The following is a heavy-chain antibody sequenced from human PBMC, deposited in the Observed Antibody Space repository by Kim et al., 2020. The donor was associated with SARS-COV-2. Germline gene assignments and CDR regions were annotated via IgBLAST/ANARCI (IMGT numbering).Heavy chain of an antibody. V-gene: IGHV4-38-2*02. CDR2: IYHSGST. J-gene: IGHJ4*02. CDR3: ARDTPVDCGGDCYSGFVY. CDR1: GYSISSGYY. Sequence: SETLSLTCTVSGYSISSGYYWGWIRQPPGKGLEWIGSIYHSGSTYYNPSLKSRVTISVDTSKNQFSLKLSSVTAADTAVYYCARDTPVDCGGDCYSGFVYWGQGTLVTVSS. D-gene: IGHD2-21*02.